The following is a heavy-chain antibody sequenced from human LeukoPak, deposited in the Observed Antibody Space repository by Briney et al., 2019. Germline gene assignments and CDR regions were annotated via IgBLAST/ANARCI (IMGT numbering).Heavy chain of an antibody. CDR3: ARARPGVVTAVYFQH. CDR1: GGSFSGYY. J-gene: IGHJ1*01. D-gene: IGHD2-21*02. CDR2: INHSGST. V-gene: IGHV4-34*01. Sequence: SETLSLTCAVYGGSFSGYYWSWIRQPPGKGLEWIGEINHSGSTNYNPSLKSRVTISVDTSKNQFSLKLSSVTAADTAVYYCARARPGVVTAVYFQHWGQGTLVTVSS.